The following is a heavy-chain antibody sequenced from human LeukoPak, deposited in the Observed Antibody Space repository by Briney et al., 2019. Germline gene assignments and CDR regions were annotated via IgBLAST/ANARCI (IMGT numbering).Heavy chain of an antibody. CDR1: GYTLTELS. D-gene: IGHD6-19*01. CDR2: FDPEDGET. V-gene: IGHV1-24*01. J-gene: IGHJ4*02. Sequence: ASVKVSCKVSGYTLTELSMHWVRQAPGKGLEWMGGFDPEDGETIYAQKFQGRVTMTEDTSTDTAYMELSSLRSEDTAVYYCATDKVSSSGWPNPFDYWGQGTLVTVSS. CDR3: ATDKVSSSGWPNPFDY.